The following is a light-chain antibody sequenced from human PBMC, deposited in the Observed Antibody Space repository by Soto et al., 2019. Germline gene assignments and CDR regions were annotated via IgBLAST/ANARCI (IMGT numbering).Light chain of an antibody. Sequence: QSALTQPASVSGSPGQSITISCTGTSSDVGSYNLVSWYQQHPGKAPKLMIFEGSKRPSGVSNRFSGSKSGNTASLTISGLQAEDEADYYCWSYGGDRTYVFGSGTKVTVL. J-gene: IGLJ1*01. V-gene: IGLV2-23*01. CDR3: WSYGGDRTYV. CDR2: EGS. CDR1: SSDVGSYNL.